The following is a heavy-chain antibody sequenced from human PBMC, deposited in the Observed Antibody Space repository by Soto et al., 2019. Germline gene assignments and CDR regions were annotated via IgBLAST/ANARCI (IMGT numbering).Heavy chain of an antibody. J-gene: IGHJ3*01. V-gene: IGHV3-23*01. CDR2: ISDAAGGA. Sequence: PGGSLRLSCVASGFTFSSYAMSWVRLVPGKGLEWVSTISDAAGGAYYVDSVKGRFTISRDNSKKTLYLQMNSLRAEDSAVYYCARPYGGKIGDAPDLWGPGTMVTVSS. CDR1: GFTFSSYA. CDR3: ARPYGGKIGDAPDL. D-gene: IGHD4-17*01.